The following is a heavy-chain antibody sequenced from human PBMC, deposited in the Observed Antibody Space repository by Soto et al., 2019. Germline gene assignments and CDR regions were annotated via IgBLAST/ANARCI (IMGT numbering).Heavy chain of an antibody. D-gene: IGHD3-16*01. J-gene: IGHJ4*02. CDR1: GGTFSSYA. CDR2: IIPIFGTA. V-gene: IGHV1-69*12. CDR3: ARLKTFGGVIPHPRFDY. Sequence: QVQLVQSGAEVKKPGSSVKVSCKASGGTFSSYAISWVRQAPGQGLEWMGGIIPIFGTANYAQKFQGRVTITADEATSTAYMELSRLRSEDTAVYYCARLKTFGGVIPHPRFDYWGQGTLVTVSS.